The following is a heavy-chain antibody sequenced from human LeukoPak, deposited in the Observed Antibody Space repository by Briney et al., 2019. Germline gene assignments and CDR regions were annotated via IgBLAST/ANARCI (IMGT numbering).Heavy chain of an antibody. V-gene: IGHV3-23*01. Sequence: RGRSLRLSCAASGFTFSVFAMSWVRRAPGRGVGWVSGISGSSNSTSYADAGKGLFTNSRDNSKNTLYLQTNSPRAEDTALYYCGRNSGGSAAHPFDYWGQGTLVTVSS. D-gene: IGHD6-13*01. CDR2: ISGSSNST. J-gene: IGHJ4*01. CDR1: GFTFSVFA. CDR3: GRNSGGSAAHPFDY.